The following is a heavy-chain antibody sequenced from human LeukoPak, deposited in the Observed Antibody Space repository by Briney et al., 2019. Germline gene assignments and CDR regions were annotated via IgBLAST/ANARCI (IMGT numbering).Heavy chain of an antibody. CDR1: GFTFSSYW. V-gene: IGHV3-74*01. Sequence: GSLRPSCAASGFTFSSYWMHLVRQAPGKGLVWVSRINSDGGSTSFADSVKGRFSIYRDNAENTLNMQMNSLRAEDTAVYYCARAYGDYSGYFDYWGQGTLVTVSS. J-gene: IGHJ4*02. D-gene: IGHD4-17*01. CDR2: INSDGGST. CDR3: ARAYGDYSGYFDY.